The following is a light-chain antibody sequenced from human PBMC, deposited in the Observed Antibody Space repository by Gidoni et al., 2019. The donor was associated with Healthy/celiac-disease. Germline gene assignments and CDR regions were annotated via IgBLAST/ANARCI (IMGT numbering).Light chain of an antibody. CDR1: QSLLHSNGYKY. CDR2: LGS. Sequence: DIVITHSPLSLPVTPGEPASISCRSSQSLLHSNGYKYLDWYLQKPGQSPRLLIYLGSNRASGVPDRFSGSGSGTDFTRKISRVEAEDVGVYYCMQALQTPLPFGQGTKMEIK. V-gene: IGKV2-28*01. CDR3: MQALQTPLP. J-gene: IGKJ2*01.